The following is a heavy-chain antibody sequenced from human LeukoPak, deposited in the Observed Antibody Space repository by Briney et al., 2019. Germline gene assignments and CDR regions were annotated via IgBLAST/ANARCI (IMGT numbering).Heavy chain of an antibody. J-gene: IGHJ4*02. CDR3: ARDKRSSTRYYFDY. CDR2: ISYDGSNK. Sequence: GRSLRLSCAASGFTFSSYGMHWVRQAPGKGLEWVAVISYDGSNKYYADSVKGRFTISRDNSKNTLYLQMNSLRAEDTAVYYCARDKRSSTRYYFDYWGQGTLVTVSS. CDR1: GFTFSSYG. V-gene: IGHV3-30*03. D-gene: IGHD2-2*01.